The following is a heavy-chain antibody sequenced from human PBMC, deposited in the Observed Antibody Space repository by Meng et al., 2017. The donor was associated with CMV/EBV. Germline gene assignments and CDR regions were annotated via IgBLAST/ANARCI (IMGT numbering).Heavy chain of an antibody. Sequence: DSGLTFSSYAMSWVRQAPGKGLELVSAISGSGGSTYYADSVKGRFTISRDNSKNTLYLQMNSLRAEDTAVYYCAKGEQWLAPRFDYWGQGTLVTVSS. CDR2: ISGSGGST. CDR1: GLTFSSYA. D-gene: IGHD6-19*01. J-gene: IGHJ4*02. CDR3: AKGEQWLAPRFDY. V-gene: IGHV3-23*01.